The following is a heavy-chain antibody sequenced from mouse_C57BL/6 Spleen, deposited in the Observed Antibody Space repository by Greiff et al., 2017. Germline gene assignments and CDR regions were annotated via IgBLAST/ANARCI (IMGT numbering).Heavy chain of an antibody. V-gene: IGHV5-9-1*02. J-gene: IGHJ4*01. CDR1: GFTFSSYA. CDR2: ISSGGDYI. CDR3: TKTGEGDYAMDY. Sequence: EVKLVESGEGLVKPGGSLKLSCAASGFTFSSYAMSWVRQTPEKRLEWVAYISSGGDYIYYADTVKGRFTISRDNARNTLYLQMSRLKSEDTAMYYCTKTGEGDYAMDYWGQGTSVTVSS.